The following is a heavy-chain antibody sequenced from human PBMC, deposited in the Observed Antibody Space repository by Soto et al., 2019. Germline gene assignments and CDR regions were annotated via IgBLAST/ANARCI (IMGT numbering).Heavy chain of an antibody. CDR2: IKQDGSEK. V-gene: IGHV3-7*03. D-gene: IGHD6-13*01. CDR3: AREGDSSSWVYYYGMDV. CDR1: GFTFSSYW. J-gene: IGHJ6*02. Sequence: GGSLRLSCAASGFTFSSYWMSWVRQAPGKXLEWVANIKQDGSEKYYVDSVKGRFTISRDNAKNSLYLQMNSLRAEDTAVYYCAREGDSSSWVYYYGMDVWGQGTTVTVSS.